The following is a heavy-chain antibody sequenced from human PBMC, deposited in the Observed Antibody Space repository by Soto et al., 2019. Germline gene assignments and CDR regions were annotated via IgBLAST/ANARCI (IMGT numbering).Heavy chain of an antibody. D-gene: IGHD1-7*01. CDR3: ARGVRVTGTTFDY. V-gene: IGHV3-30*03. Sequence: GGSLRLSCAASGFTFSSYSMNWVRQAPGKGLEWVAVISYDGSNKYYADSVKGRFTISRDNSKNTLYPQMNSLRAEDTAVYYCARGVRVTGTTFDYWGQGTLVTVSS. CDR2: ISYDGSNK. J-gene: IGHJ4*02. CDR1: GFTFSSYS.